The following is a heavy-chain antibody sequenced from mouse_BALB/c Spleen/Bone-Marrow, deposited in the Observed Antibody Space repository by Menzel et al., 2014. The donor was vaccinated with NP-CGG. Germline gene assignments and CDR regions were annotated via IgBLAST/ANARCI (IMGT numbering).Heavy chain of an antibody. J-gene: IGHJ2*01. CDR2: INPSNGRT. V-gene: IGHV1S81*02. CDR3: ARTYLDY. Sequence: QVQLQQPGAELVKPGASVKLSCKASGYTFTSYWMHWVKQRPGQGLEWIGEINPSNGRTNYNEKFKSKATLTVDKSSSTAYMQLSSLTSEDSAVYYCARTYLDYWGQGTTLTVSS. CDR1: GYTFTSYW.